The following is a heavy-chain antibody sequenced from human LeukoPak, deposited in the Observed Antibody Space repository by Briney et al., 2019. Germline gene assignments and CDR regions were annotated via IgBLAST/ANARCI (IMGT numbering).Heavy chain of an antibody. V-gene: IGHV3-74*01. Sequence: QAGGSLRLSCAASGFTFSSHWMHWVRQAPGKGLVWVSRTNGDGSDTSYADSVKGRFTISRDSATNTLYLQMNSLRAEDTAIYYCVRDGEYSHGIDFDYWGQGTLVTVSP. CDR2: TNGDGSDT. D-gene: IGHD5-18*01. J-gene: IGHJ4*02. CDR3: VRDGEYSHGIDFDY. CDR1: GFTFSSHW.